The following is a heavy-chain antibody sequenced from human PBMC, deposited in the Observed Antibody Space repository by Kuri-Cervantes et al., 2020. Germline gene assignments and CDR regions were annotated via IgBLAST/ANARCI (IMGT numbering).Heavy chain of an antibody. J-gene: IGHJ6*02. D-gene: IGHD3-3*01. CDR3: ARDRVLRFSGGFGGYYGMDV. CDR2: IWYDGSNK. Sequence: GGSLRLSCAASGFTFNNYGIHWVRQTPGKGLEWVAVIWYDGSNKYYADSVKGRFTISRDNSKNTLYLQMNSLRAEDTAVYYCARDRVLRFSGGFGGYYGMDVWGQGTTVTVSS. CDR1: GFTFNNYG. V-gene: IGHV3-33*01.